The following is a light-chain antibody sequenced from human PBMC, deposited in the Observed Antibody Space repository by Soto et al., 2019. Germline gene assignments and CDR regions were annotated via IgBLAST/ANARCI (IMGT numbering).Light chain of an antibody. J-gene: IGKJ4*01. Sequence: EIVMTQSPATLSVSPGERATLSCRASQSVRNNLAWYQQKSGQAPRLLIYGASTRANGIPARCSGRGSGTEFTATFGSLKYEDLGVYYCPQYEYRPLSFGGGTKVEIK. CDR2: GAS. CDR1: QSVRNN. CDR3: PQYEYRPLS. V-gene: IGKV3-15*01.